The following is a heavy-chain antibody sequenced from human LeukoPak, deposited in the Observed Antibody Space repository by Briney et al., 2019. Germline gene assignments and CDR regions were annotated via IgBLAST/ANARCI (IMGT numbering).Heavy chain of an antibody. CDR2: IYHSGST. CDR1: GGSISSSNW. V-gene: IGHV4-4*02. D-gene: IGHD1-26*01. J-gene: IGHJ4*02. Sequence: KTSETLSLTCAVSGGSISSSNWWSWVRQPPGKGLEWIGEIYHSGSTNYNPSLKSRVTISVDKSKNQFSLKLSSVTAADTAVYYCARVSSGATTVDYWGQGTLDTVSS. CDR3: ARVSSGATTVDY.